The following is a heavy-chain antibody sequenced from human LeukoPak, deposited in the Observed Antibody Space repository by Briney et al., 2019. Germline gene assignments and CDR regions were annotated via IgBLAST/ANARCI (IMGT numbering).Heavy chain of an antibody. V-gene: IGHV3-48*01. D-gene: IGHD5-18*01. Sequence: PGGSLRLSCAATGFAFTTYSMNWVRQAPGKELEWVSYISGSSSTKYYADSVKGRFTISRDNAKNSLYLQMNSLRAEDTAVYYCARVGYSYGYGSDYWGQGTLVTVSS. CDR3: ARVGYSYGYGSDY. CDR1: GFAFTTYS. J-gene: IGHJ4*02. CDR2: ISGSSSTK.